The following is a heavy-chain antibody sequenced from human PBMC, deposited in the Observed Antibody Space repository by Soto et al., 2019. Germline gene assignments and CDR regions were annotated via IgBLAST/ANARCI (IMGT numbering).Heavy chain of an antibody. D-gene: IGHD6-13*01. J-gene: IGHJ4*02. CDR1: GGSFSGYY. Sequence: SETLSLTCAVYGGSFSGYYWSWIRQPPGKGLEWIGEINHSGSTNYNPSLKSRVTISVDTSKNQFSLKLSSVTAADTAVYYCARGRRYSRRNDAEDYWGQGTLLTVSS. V-gene: IGHV4-34*01. CDR3: ARGRRYSRRNDAEDY. CDR2: INHSGST.